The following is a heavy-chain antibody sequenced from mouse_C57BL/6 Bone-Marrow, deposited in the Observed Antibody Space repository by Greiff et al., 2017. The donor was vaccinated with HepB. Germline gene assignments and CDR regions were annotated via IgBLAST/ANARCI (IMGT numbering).Heavy chain of an antibody. CDR1: GFTFSNYW. CDR3: TGRYGYPYAMDY. J-gene: IGHJ4*01. CDR2: IRLKSDNYAT. V-gene: IGHV6-3*01. D-gene: IGHD2-2*01. Sequence: EVKLEESGGGLVQPGGSMKLSCVASGFTFSNYWMNWVRQSPEKGLEWVAQIRLKSDNYATHYAESVKGRFTISRDDSKSSVYLQMNNLRAEDTGIYYCTGRYGYPYAMDYWGQGTSVTVSS.